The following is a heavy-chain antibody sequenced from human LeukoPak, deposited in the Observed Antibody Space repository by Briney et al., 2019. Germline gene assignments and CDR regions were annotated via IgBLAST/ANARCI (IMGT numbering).Heavy chain of an antibody. J-gene: IGHJ5*01. V-gene: IGHV4-39*07. CDR3: ARGMEQWLGNNWFDS. D-gene: IGHD6-19*01. CDR2: IYYSGST. CDR1: GGSISSSSYY. Sequence: SETLSLTCTVSGGSISSSSYYWGWIRQPPGKGLEWIGSIYYSGSTYYNPSLKSRVTISVDRSKNQFSLKVSSVTAADTAVYYCARGMEQWLGNNWFDSWGQGTLVTVSS.